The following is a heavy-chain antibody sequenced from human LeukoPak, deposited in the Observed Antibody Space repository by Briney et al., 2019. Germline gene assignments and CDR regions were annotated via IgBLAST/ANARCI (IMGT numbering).Heavy chain of an antibody. CDR2: IYSGGSS. D-gene: IGHD6-13*01. CDR3: ARDALSSSSRYGLDS. Sequence: GGSLRLSCAASGFNVSGDYMSWVRQAPGKGLGWVSVIYSGGSSYYADSVKGRFTISRDNSKNTVYLQMNRLRAEDTAVYYCARDALSSSSRYGLDSWGQGTLVTVSS. J-gene: IGHJ4*02. CDR1: GFNVSGDY. V-gene: IGHV3-53*01.